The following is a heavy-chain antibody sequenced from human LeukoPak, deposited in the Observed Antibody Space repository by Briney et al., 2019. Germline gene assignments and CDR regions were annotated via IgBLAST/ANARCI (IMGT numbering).Heavy chain of an antibody. CDR3: AADPGLGYCSGGSCYYY. CDR2: IIPIFGTA. J-gene: IGHJ4*01. CDR1: GGTFSSYA. D-gene: IGHD2-15*01. Sequence: GASVKVSCKASGGTFSSYAISWVRQAPGQGLEWMGGIIPIFGTANYAQKFQGRVTITTDESTSTAYMELSSLRSEDTAVYCCAADPGLGYCSGGSCYYYWGQGTLVTVSS. V-gene: IGHV1-69*05.